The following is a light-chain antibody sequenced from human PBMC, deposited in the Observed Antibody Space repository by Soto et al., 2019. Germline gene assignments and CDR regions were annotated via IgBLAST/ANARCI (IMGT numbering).Light chain of an antibody. Sequence: EIVLTQSPGTLSLSPGERATHSCRASQSISSGFLAWYQQKPGQAPRLLIYGASSRATGIPDRFSGSGSGTDFTLTISRLEPEDSAVYYCQLLTFGGGTKVEIK. CDR3: QLLT. V-gene: IGKV3-20*01. CDR1: QSISSGF. CDR2: GAS. J-gene: IGKJ4*01.